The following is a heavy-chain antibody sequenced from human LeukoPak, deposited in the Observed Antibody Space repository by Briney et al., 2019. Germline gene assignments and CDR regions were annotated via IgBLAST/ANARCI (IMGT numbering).Heavy chain of an antibody. D-gene: IGHD2-15*01. CDR2: IYYSGST. CDR1: GGSISSSSYY. J-gene: IGHJ5*02. Sequence: SETLSLTCTVSGGSISSSSYYWGWTRRPPGKGLEWIRSIYYSGSTYYNPSLKSRVTISVDTSKNQFSLKMSSVTAADTAVYYCARQLYCSGGSCYRLIWFDPWGQGTLVTVSS. CDR3: ARQLYCSGGSCYRLIWFDP. V-gene: IGHV4-39*01.